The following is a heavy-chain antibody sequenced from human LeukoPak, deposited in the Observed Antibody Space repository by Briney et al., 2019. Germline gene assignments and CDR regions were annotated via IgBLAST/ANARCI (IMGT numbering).Heavy chain of an antibody. V-gene: IGHV4-59*01. J-gene: IGHJ6*03. D-gene: IGHD3-10*01. CDR1: GDSISSYY. Sequence: SETLSLTCNVSGDSISSYYCSWIRQSPGKGLEWIGYVYCRGSSNYNPSLKSRVTISQDTSKNQFSLKLTSVTAADTAVYYCAMGRSYFYYMDVWGEGTTVTVSS. CDR2: VYCRGSS. CDR3: AMGRSYFYYMDV.